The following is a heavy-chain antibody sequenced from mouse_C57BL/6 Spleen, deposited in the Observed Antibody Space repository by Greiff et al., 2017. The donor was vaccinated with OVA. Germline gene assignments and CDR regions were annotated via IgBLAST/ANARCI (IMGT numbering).Heavy chain of an antibody. J-gene: IGHJ2*01. CDR3: ARGRGGYGNDY. V-gene: IGHV1-50*01. CDR2: IDPSDSYT. CDR1: GYTFTSYW. D-gene: IGHD2-2*01. Sequence: QVQLQQPGAELVKPGASVKLSCKASGYTFTSYWMQWVKQRPGQGLEWIGEIDPSDSYTNYNQKFKGKATLTVDTSSSTAYMQLSSLTSEDSAVYYCARGRGGYGNDYWGQGTTLTVSS.